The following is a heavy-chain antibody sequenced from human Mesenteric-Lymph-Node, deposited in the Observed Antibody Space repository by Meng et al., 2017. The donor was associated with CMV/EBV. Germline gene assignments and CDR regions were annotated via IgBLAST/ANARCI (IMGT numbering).Heavy chain of an antibody. CDR3: ARDRGPLWWPE. Sequence: SETLSLTCTVSGGSVSSGSYYWSWIRQPPGKGLEWIGYIYYSGSTNYNPSLKSRVTISVDTSKNQFSLKLSSVTAADTAVYYCARDRGPLWWPEWGQGTLVTVSS. D-gene: IGHD2-21*01. CDR1: GGSVSSGSYY. J-gene: IGHJ4*02. CDR2: IYYSGST. V-gene: IGHV4-61*01.